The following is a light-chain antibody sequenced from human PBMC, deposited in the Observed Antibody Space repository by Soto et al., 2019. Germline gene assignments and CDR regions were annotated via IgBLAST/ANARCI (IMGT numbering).Light chain of an antibody. Sequence: QSVLTQPASVSGSPGQSITISCTGTTSDVGGYNYFSWYQQHPGKVPKLLIHEVSNRPSGVSNRFSGSKSGNTASLTISGLQAEDEADYYCLSKTSSISYVFGTGTKVTVL. CDR3: LSKTSSISYV. CDR1: TSDVGGYNY. CDR2: EVS. J-gene: IGLJ1*01. V-gene: IGLV2-14*01.